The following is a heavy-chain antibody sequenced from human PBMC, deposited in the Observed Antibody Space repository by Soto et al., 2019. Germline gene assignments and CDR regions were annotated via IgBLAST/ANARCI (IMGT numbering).Heavy chain of an antibody. CDR2: INAGNGNT. Sequence: ASVKVSCKASGYTFTIYAMHWVRQAPGQRLEWMGWINAGNGNTKYSQKFQGRVTITRDTSASTAYMELSSLRSEDTAVYYCARIPSSFGCSGGSCYPQHYYFDYWGQGTLVTVSS. CDR1: GYTFTIYA. V-gene: IGHV1-3*01. D-gene: IGHD2-15*01. CDR3: ARIPSSFGCSGGSCYPQHYYFDY. J-gene: IGHJ4*02.